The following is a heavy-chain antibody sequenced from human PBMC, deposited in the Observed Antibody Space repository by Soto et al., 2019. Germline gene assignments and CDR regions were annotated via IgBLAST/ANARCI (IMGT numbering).Heavy chain of an antibody. CDR2: IRSKAYGGTT. Sequence: GGSLRLSCTASGFTFGDYAMSWFRQAPGKGLEWVGFIRSKAYGGTTEYAASVKGRFTISRDDSKSIAYLQMNSLKTEDTAVYYCTIYPTLKYDILTGSFDYRGQGTLVTVSS. V-gene: IGHV3-49*03. CDR3: TIYPTLKYDILTGSFDY. D-gene: IGHD3-9*01. J-gene: IGHJ4*02. CDR1: GFTFGDYA.